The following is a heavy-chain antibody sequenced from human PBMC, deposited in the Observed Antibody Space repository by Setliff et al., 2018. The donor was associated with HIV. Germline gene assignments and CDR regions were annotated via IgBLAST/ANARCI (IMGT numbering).Heavy chain of an antibody. CDR1: GYTFSGYY. V-gene: IGHV1-2*02. CDR2: IKDNSGET. CDR3: ARDLNWGPDH. Sequence: ASVQVSCKASGYTFSGYYMHWVRQAPGQGLEWMGWIKDNSGETNYAQKFRGRVTLTRDRSTTTAYMELSGLSSDDTAVYYCARDLNWGPDHWGQGTLVTVSS. J-gene: IGHJ4*02. D-gene: IGHD7-27*01.